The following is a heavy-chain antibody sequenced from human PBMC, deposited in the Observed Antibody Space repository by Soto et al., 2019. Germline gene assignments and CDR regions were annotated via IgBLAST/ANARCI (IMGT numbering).Heavy chain of an antibody. D-gene: IGHD1-20*01. J-gene: IGHJ3*02. CDR3: ARFITGTRPLNAFDI. CDR1: GFSLSTSGMC. Sequence: GSGPTLVNPTQTLTLTCTFSGFSLSTSGMCVSWIRQPPGKALEWLARIDWDDDKYYSTSLKTRLTISKDTSKNQVVLTMTNMDPVDTATYYCARFITGTRPLNAFDIWGQGTMVTVSS. V-gene: IGHV2-70*11. CDR2: IDWDDDK.